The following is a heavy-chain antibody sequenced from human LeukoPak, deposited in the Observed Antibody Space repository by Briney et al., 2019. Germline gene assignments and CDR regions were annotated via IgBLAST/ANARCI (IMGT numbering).Heavy chain of an antibody. Sequence: SVQVSCKASGGIFSSYAYRWVRQPPGQGLEGMGRIIPILGIANYAQKFQGRVTITADKSTSTAYMELSSLRSEDTAVYYCARGLLWFGEPYSDYWGQGTLVTVSS. CDR2: IIPILGIA. J-gene: IGHJ4*02. CDR1: GGIFSSYA. V-gene: IGHV1-69*04. D-gene: IGHD3-10*01. CDR3: ARGLLWFGEPYSDY.